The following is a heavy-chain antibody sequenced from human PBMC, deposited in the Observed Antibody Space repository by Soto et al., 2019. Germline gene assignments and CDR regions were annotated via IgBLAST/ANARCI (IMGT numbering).Heavy chain of an antibody. J-gene: IGHJ4*02. Sequence: GGSLRLSCAASGFTFSSYSMNWVRQAPGKGLEWVSYISSSSSTIYYADSVKGRFTISRDNAKNSLYLQMNSLRAEDTAVYYCARDDGYSSWKFDYWGQGTLVTVSS. CDR1: GFTFSSYS. CDR3: ARDDGYSSWKFDY. D-gene: IGHD6-13*01. CDR2: ISSSSSTI. V-gene: IGHV3-48*01.